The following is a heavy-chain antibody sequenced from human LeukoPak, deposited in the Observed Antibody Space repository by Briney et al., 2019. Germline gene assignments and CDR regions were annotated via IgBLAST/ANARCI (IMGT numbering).Heavy chain of an antibody. CDR1: GXPFGSYA. Sequence: GGSLRLSCAASGXPFGSYAMTWVRQAPGKGLESVSVITDGADTYYADSVKGRFTISRDNAKDSLYLQMNSVRVEDTAVYYCARESPGGYWGQGTLVTVSS. D-gene: IGHD3-10*01. J-gene: IGHJ4*02. CDR3: ARESPGGY. CDR2: ITDGADT. V-gene: IGHV3-23*01.